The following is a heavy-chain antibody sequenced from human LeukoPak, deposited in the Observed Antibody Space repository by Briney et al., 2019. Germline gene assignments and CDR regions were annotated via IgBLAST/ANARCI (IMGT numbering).Heavy chain of an antibody. CDR2: IWYDGSNK. Sequence: GGSLRLSCAASGFTFNSYGIHWVRQAPGKGLEGVAFIWYDGSNKYYADSVKGRFTISRDNSKNTLYLQMNSLRAEDTAVYYCARARTTRGFDYWGQGTLVTVSS. V-gene: IGHV3-33*01. J-gene: IGHJ4*02. D-gene: IGHD4-17*01. CDR1: GFTFNSYG. CDR3: ARARTTRGFDY.